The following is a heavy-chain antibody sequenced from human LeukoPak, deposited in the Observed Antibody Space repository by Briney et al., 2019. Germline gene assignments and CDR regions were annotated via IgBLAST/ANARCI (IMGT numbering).Heavy chain of an antibody. V-gene: IGHV3-21*01. CDR3: ARDVTTVVTDNWFGP. CDR2: ISSSSSYI. CDR1: GFTFSSYS. J-gene: IGHJ5*02. Sequence: GGSLRLSCAASGFTFSSYSMNWVRQAPGKGLEWVSSISSSSSYIYYADSVKGRFTISRDNAKNSLYLQMNSLRAEDTAVYYCARDVTTVVTDNWFGPWGQGTLVTVSS. D-gene: IGHD4-23*01.